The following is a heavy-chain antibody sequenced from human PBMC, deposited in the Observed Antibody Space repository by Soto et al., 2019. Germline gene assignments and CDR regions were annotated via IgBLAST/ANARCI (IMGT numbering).Heavy chain of an antibody. CDR2: IIPIFGTA. D-gene: IGHD3-3*01. V-gene: IGHV1-69*06. J-gene: IGHJ6*02. CDR1: GGTFSSYA. Sequence: ASVKVSCKASGGTFSSYAISWVRQAPGQGLEWMGGIIPIFGTANYAQKFQGRVTITADKSTSTAYMELSSLRSEDTAVYYCATYAFSIGYYTRSNSYYGMDVWGQGTTVTVSS. CDR3: ATYAFSIGYYTRSNSYYGMDV.